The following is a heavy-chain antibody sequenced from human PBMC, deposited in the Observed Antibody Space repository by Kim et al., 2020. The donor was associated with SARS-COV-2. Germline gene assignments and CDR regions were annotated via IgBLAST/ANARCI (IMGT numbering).Heavy chain of an antibody. V-gene: IGHV3-23*01. D-gene: IGHD3-16*01. CDR3: AKDPHKPLPVDASTGLGFDY. CDR2: ISGSGGST. J-gene: IGHJ4*02. CDR1: GFTFSSYA. Sequence: GGSLRLSCAASGFTFSSYAMSWVRQAPGKGLEWVSAISGSGGSTYYADSVKGRFTISRDNSKNTLYLQMNSLRAEDTAVYYCAKDPHKPLPVDASTGLGFDYWGQGTLVTVSS.